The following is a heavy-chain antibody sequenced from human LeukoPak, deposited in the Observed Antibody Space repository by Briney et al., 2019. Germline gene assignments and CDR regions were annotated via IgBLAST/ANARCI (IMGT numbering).Heavy chain of an antibody. J-gene: IGHJ4*02. D-gene: IGHD3-22*01. CDR1: GYTFTSYG. CDR2: INPNSGGT. CDR3: AREMDDSSGYYLDY. Sequence: ASVKVSCKASGYTFTSYGFSWVRQAPGQGLEWMGWINPNSGGTNYAQKFQGWVTMTRDTSISTAYMELSRLRSDDTAVYYCAREMDDSSGYYLDYWGQGTLVTVSS. V-gene: IGHV1-2*04.